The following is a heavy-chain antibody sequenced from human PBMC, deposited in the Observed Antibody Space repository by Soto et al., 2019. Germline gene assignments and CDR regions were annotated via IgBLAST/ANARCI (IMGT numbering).Heavy chain of an antibody. D-gene: IGHD6-13*01. V-gene: IGHV3-74*01. CDR2: INSDGSST. CDR3: ARESSSSWYYFDY. CDR1: GFTFSSYW. Sequence: GGSLRLSCAASGFTFSSYWMHWVRQAPGKGLVWVSRINSDGSSTSYADSVKGRFTISRDNAKNTLYLQMNSLRAEDTAVYYCARESSSSWYYFDYWGQGTLVTVSS. J-gene: IGHJ4*02.